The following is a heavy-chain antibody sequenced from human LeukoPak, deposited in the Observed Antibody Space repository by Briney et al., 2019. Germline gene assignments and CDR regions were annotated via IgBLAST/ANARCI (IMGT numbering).Heavy chain of an antibody. V-gene: IGHV3-23*01. J-gene: IGHJ6*03. D-gene: IGHD3-10*01. CDR3: AKVGVWFGYYYYYMDV. CDR2: ISGSGGST. Sequence: GTLRLSCAASGFTFSSYGMSWVRQAPGKGLEWVSAISGSGGSTYYADSVKGRFIISRDNSKNTLYLQMNSLRAEDTAVYYCAKVGVWFGYYYYYMDVWGTGTTVTISS. CDR1: GFTFSSYG.